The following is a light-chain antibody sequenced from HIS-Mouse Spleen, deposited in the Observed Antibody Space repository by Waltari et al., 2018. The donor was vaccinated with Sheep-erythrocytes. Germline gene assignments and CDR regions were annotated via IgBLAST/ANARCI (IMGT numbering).Light chain of an antibody. J-gene: IGLJ1*01. CDR1: SMDIGGYNY. Sequence: QSALTPPRSVSGSPGQSVTISCTGTSMDIGGYNYASWYQQHPGKAPKLMIYDVSKRPSGVPDRFSGSKSGNTASLTISGLQAEDEADYYCCSYAGSYNHVFATGTKVTVL. CDR2: DVS. CDR3: CSYAGSYNHV. V-gene: IGLV2-11*01.